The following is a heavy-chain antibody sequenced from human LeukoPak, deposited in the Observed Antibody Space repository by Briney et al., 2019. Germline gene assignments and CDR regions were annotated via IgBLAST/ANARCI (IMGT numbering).Heavy chain of an antibody. V-gene: IGHV4-4*02. CDR1: GGSISSNNW. CDR3: ARLTTTYYYDSSGYYILPDYFDY. CDR2: INHSGST. J-gene: IGHJ4*02. Sequence: SETLSLTRAVSGGSISSNNWWGWVRQPPGKGLEWIGEINHSGSTNYNPSLKSRVTISVDTSKNQFSLKLSSVTAADTAVYYCARLTTTYYYDSSGYYILPDYFDYWGQGTLVTVSS. D-gene: IGHD3-22*01.